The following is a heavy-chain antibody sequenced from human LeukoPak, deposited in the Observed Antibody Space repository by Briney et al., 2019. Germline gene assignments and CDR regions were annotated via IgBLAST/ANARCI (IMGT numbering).Heavy chain of an antibody. CDR1: GFTFRDYY. CDR2: ITSSGGAM. D-gene: IGHD3-22*01. J-gene: IGHJ4*02. CDR3: ARKRERYYDSLIDY. V-gene: IGHV3-11*01. Sequence: GGSLRLSCGASGFTFRDYYMGWIRQAPGKGLEWVLYITSSGGAMYYADSVKGRFTISRDNSKNTLYLQMNSLRVEDTAVYYCARKRERYYDSLIDYWGQGILVTVSS.